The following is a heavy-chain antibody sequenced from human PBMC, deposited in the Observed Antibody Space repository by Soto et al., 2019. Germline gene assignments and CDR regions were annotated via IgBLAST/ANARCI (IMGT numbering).Heavy chain of an antibody. Sequence: QVQLVQSGAEVKKPGSSVKVSCKASGGTFSSYTISWVRQAPGQGLEWMGRIIPILGIANDAQKFQGRVTITADKSTSTAYMELSSLRSEDTAVYYCARYSYKEHNPFDYWGQGTLVTVSS. CDR3: ARYSYKEHNPFDY. D-gene: IGHD5-18*01. CDR2: IIPILGIA. CDR1: GGTFSSYT. V-gene: IGHV1-69*02. J-gene: IGHJ4*02.